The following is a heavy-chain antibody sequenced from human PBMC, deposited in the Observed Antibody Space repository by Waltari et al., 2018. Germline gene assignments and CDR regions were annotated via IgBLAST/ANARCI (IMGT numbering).Heavy chain of an antibody. CDR1: GFIFSSYG. CDR3: IRENIAAAGLES. V-gene: IGHV3-74*01. J-gene: IGHJ4*02. Sequence: EVQLVESGGGLVQPGGSLRRSCVASGFIFSSYGLDWVRQAPGKGLVWVSLINYDGSSTTFADSVKGRFTISRDNAKNTLYLHMSSLRAEDTAVYYCIRENIAAAGLESWGQGTLVTVSS. CDR2: INYDGSST. D-gene: IGHD6-13*01.